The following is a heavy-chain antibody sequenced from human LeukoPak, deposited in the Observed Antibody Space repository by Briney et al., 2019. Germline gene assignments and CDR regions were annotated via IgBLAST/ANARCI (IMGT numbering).Heavy chain of an antibody. Sequence: SETLSLTGTVSGGSISSSSYYWGWIRQPPGKGLEWIGSIYYSGSTYYNPSLNSRLTISVDTSKNQFSLKLSSVTAADTAVYYCASNLRRIPLWRSWGQGTLVTVSS. CDR1: GGSISSSSYY. J-gene: IGHJ4*02. CDR2: IYYSGST. D-gene: IGHD5-18*01. V-gene: IGHV4-39*07. CDR3: ASNLRRIPLWRS.